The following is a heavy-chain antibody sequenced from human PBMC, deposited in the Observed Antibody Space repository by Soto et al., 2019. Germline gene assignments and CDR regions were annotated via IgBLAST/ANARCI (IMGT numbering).Heavy chain of an antibody. CDR2: IHSGGST. CDR3: ARLEGYCISTRCNVGWDYYSGVDV. CDR1: GFTVSSNY. V-gene: IGHV3-66*04. Sequence: EVQLVESGGGLVQPGGSLRLSCAASGFTVSSNYMNWVRQAPGKGLEWVSVIHSGGSTYYADSVKGRCTISRDNSKNTLYLQMKSLRVEDTAVYYCARLEGYCISTRCNVGWDYYSGVDVWGQGTTVTVSS. J-gene: IGHJ6*02. D-gene: IGHD2-2*01.